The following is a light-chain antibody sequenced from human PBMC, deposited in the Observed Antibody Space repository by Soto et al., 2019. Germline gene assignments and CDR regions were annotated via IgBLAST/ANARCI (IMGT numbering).Light chain of an antibody. CDR1: QDISGW. CDR3: QQANSFPWT. J-gene: IGKJ1*01. V-gene: IGKV1-12*01. CDR2: AAS. Sequence: DILLSQSPSTLSASVGDRVTITCRASQDISGWLAWFQQKPGKAPNLLIYAASILQSGVPSRFSGSGSGTDFTLTITYLQPEDFATYYCQQANSFPWTFGQGTKVDIK.